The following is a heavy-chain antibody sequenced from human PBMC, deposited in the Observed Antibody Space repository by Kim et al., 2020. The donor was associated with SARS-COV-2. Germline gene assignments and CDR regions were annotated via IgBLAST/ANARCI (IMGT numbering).Heavy chain of an antibody. V-gene: IGHV4-39*07. CDR1: GGSISSSSYY. J-gene: IGHJ4*02. CDR3: ARVLYCDSCGYYPLYYFAN. CDR2: NYYSGST. D-gene: IGHD3-22*01. Sequence: SETLSLTCTVSGGSISSSSYYWGWIRQPPGKGLEWLGCNYYSGSTYYNLYLKSRVTISVDTSKNPFSLTLISVTAADTAGYSRARVLYCDSCGYYPLYYFANWGQGALVTVSS.